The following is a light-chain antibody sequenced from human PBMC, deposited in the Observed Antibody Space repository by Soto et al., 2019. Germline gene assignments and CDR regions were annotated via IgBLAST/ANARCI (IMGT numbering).Light chain of an antibody. CDR2: RAS. CDR1: RSVDSNY. Sequence: EVVLTQSPDTLSLSPGDRATLSCRASRSVDSNYLAWYQRKPGQAPRLLIYRASSRATGIPDRFSGSGSGTDFTLTISRLEPEDFAVYYCQQYGSSPLFTFGGGTKVEIK. CDR3: QQYGSSPLFT. V-gene: IGKV3-20*01. J-gene: IGKJ4*01.